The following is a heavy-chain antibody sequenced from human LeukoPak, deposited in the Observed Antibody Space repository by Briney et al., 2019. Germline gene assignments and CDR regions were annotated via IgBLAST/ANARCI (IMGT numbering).Heavy chain of an antibody. CDR2: IYYSGST. D-gene: IGHD2-2*01. Sequence: KTSETLSPTCTVSGGSISSYYWSWIRQPPGKGLEWIGYIYYSGSTNYNPSLKSRVTISVDTSKNQFSLKLSSVTAADTAVYYCARLVVVPSPAGYYYGMDVWGQGTTVTVSS. CDR1: GGSISSYY. V-gene: IGHV4-59*08. J-gene: IGHJ6*02. CDR3: ARLVVVPSPAGYYYGMDV.